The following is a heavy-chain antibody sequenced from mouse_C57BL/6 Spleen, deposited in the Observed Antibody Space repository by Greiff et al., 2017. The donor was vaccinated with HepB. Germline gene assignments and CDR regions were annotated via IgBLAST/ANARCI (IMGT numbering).Heavy chain of an antibody. CDR1: GYTFTSYW. V-gene: IGHV1-50*01. Sequence: VQLQQSGAVLVKPGASVKLSCKASGYTFTSYWMQWVKQRPGQGLEWIGEIDPSDSYTNYNQKFKGKATLTVDTSSSTAYMQLSSLTSEDSAVYYCARSPSGYAMDYWGQGTSVTVSS. D-gene: IGHD3-1*01. CDR3: ARSPSGYAMDY. CDR2: IDPSDSYT. J-gene: IGHJ4*01.